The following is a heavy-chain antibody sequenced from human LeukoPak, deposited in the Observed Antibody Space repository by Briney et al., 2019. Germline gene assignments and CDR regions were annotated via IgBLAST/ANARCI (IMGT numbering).Heavy chain of an antibody. CDR1: GFTFSSYA. CDR3: ARGVSPFQYVSDAFDI. D-gene: IGHD2/OR15-2a*01. CDR2: ISYDGSNK. V-gene: IGHV3-30*04. Sequence: GGSLRLSCAASGFTFSSYAMHWVRQAPGKGLEWVAVISYDGSNKYYADSVKGRFTISRDNSKNTLYLQMNSLRAEDSAVYYCARGVSPFQYVSDAFDIWGQGTMVAVSS. J-gene: IGHJ3*02.